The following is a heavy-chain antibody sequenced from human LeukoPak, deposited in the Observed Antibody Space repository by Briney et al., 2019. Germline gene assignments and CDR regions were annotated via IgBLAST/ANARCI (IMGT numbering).Heavy chain of an antibody. CDR1: GGSIRSYY. D-gene: IGHD5-18*01. J-gene: IGHJ5*02. CDR2: LYYSGST. CDR3: ARGRESYGFNYWFDP. V-gene: IGHV4-59*01. Sequence: SETLSLTCTVSGGSIRSYYWSWIRQPPGKGLEWIGFLYYSGSTNYNPSLKGRVTMAVDTSTNQFSLKLSSVTAADTAVYYCARGRESYGFNYWFDPWGQGTLVSVSS.